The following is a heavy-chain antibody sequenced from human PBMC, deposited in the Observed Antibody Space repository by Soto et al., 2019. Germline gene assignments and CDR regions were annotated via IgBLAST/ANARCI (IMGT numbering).Heavy chain of an antibody. D-gene: IGHD2-2*01. CDR1: GGSISYNIYY. Sequence: SETLSLTCSVSGGSISYNIYYWVWIRQPPGKGLEWVGGIFYTGTTYYSPSLKDRVTISVDTSKNSFSLNLTSVTAADTAVYFCARLVVVAPVANAWGQGTLVTV. J-gene: IGHJ5*02. CDR2: IFYTGTT. V-gene: IGHV4-39*02. CDR3: ARLVVVAPVANA.